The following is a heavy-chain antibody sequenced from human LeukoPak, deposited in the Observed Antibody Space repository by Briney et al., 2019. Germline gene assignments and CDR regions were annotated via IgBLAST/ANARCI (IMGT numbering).Heavy chain of an antibody. CDR1: GYTFTGYY. CDR2: INPNSGGT. J-gene: IGHJ4*02. CDR3: ARITSVDTAMDGLDY. Sequence: ASVKVSCKASGYTFTGYYMRWVRQAPGQGLEWMGWINPNSGGTNYAQKFQGRVTMTRDTSISTAYMELSRLRSDDTAVYYCARITSVDTAMDGLDYWGQGTLVTVSS. D-gene: IGHD5-18*01. V-gene: IGHV1-2*02.